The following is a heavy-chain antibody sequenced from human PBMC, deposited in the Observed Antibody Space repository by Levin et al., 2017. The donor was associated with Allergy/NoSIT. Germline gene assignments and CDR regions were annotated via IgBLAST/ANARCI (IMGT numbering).Heavy chain of an antibody. J-gene: IGHJ4*02. Sequence: PGGSLRLSCAASGFTFSSYTIHWVRQAPGKGLEWVATISYDVSNKNYADSVKGRFTISRDNSKNTLYLQMNSLRAEDTAVYYCARDQMVRGVIMGDWGQGTLVTVSS. V-gene: IGHV3-30*04. D-gene: IGHD3-10*01. CDR1: GFTFSSYT. CDR3: ARDQMVRGVIMGD. CDR2: ISYDVSNK.